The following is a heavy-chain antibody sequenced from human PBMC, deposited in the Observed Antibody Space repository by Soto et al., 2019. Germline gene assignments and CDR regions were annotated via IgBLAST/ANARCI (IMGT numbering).Heavy chain of an antibody. V-gene: IGHV4-39*01. J-gene: IGHJ4*02. CDR2: IYYSGST. CDR3: ARFTLKGPTAGNDY. CDR1: GGSISSSSYY. Sequence: SETLSLTCTVSGGSISSSSYYWGWIRQPPGKGLEWIGSIYYSGSTYYNPSLKSRVTISVDTSKNQFSLKLSSVTAADTAVYYCARFTLKGPTAGNDYWGQGTLVTVSS.